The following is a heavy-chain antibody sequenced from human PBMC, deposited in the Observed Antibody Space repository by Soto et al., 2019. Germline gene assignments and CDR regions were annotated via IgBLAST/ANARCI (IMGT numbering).Heavy chain of an antibody. CDR1: GFTFSSYA. CDR3: AKDTRELPPVGLWD. D-gene: IGHD3-16*01. J-gene: IGHJ4*02. V-gene: IGHV3-23*01. CDR2: ISGSGGST. Sequence: GGSLRLSCAASGFTFSSYAMSWVRQAPGKGLEWVSAISGSGGSTYYADSVKGRFTISRDNSKNMVFLQMNSLRAEDTAVYYCAKDTRELPPVGLWDWGQGSLVT.